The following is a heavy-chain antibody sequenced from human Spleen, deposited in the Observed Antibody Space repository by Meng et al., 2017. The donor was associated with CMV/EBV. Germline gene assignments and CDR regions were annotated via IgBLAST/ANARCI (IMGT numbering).Heavy chain of an antibody. J-gene: IGHJ4*02. V-gene: IGHV3-23*01. D-gene: IGHD2-15*01. CDR2: ISGSGGST. CDR3: AKLPRYCSGGSCYGGFFDY. CDR1: GFTFSSYA. Sequence: GESLKISCAASGFTFSSYAMSWVRQAPGKGLEWVSTISGSGGSTYYADSVKGRFTISRDNSKNTLYLQMNSLRAVETAVYYCAKLPRYCSGGSCYGGFFDYWGEGTLVTVSS.